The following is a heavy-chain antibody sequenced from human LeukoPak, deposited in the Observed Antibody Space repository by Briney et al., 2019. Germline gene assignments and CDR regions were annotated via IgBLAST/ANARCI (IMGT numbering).Heavy chain of an antibody. Sequence: SETLSLTCAVYGGSFSGYYWSWIRQPPGKGLEWIGESNHSGSTNYNPSLKSRVTISVDTSKNQFSLKLSSVTAADTAVYYCARHRGRHYDSGSYYYFDYWGQGTLVTVSS. J-gene: IGHJ4*02. CDR1: GGSFSGYY. D-gene: IGHD3-10*01. CDR3: ARHRGRHYDSGSYYYFDY. V-gene: IGHV4-34*01. CDR2: SNHSGST.